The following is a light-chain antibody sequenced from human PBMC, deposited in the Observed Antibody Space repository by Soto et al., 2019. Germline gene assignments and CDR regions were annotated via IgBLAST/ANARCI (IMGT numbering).Light chain of an antibody. J-gene: IGKJ5*01. Sequence: EIVLTQSPGTLSLSPGERATLSCRASQSVSNNYLACYQQKPGQAPRLLIYGASNRATGIPDRISGSGSGTDFTLTISRLEPEDFAVYYCQQRQSWPITFGQGTRLEIK. CDR3: QQRQSWPIT. CDR2: GAS. CDR1: QSVSNNY. V-gene: IGKV3-20*01.